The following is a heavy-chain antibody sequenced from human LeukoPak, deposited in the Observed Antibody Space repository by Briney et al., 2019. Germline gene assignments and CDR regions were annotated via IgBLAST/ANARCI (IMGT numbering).Heavy chain of an antibody. CDR2: ISGSGGST. J-gene: IGHJ4*02. CDR3: ARYGLGILPATRTNDY. CDR1: GFTFSSYA. V-gene: IGHV3-23*01. Sequence: PGGSLRLSCAASGFTFSSYAMSWVRQAPGKGLEWVSAISGSGGSTYYADSVKGRFTISRDNSKNTLYLQMNSLRAEDTAVYYCARYGLGILPATRTNDYWGQGTLVTVSS. D-gene: IGHD2-15*01.